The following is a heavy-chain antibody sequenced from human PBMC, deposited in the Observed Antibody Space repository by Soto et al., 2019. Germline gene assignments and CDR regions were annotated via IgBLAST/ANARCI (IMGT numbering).Heavy chain of an antibody. V-gene: IGHV1-58*01. Sequence: SVKVSCKASGFTFSTSAVQWVRQARGQRLEWIGWIVVGSGNTIYARKFQERVTITRDMSTSTVYMELSSLRSEDTALYYCAAPSKGGFYYGMDVWGQGTTVTVSS. CDR3: AAPSKGGFYYGMDV. J-gene: IGHJ6*02. CDR2: IVVGSGNT. CDR1: GFTFSTSA. D-gene: IGHD3-16*01.